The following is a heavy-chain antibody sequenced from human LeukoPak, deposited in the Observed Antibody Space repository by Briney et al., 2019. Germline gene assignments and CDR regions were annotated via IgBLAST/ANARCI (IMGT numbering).Heavy chain of an antibody. Sequence: GESLKISCKGSGYTFTNDWIGWVRQMPGKGLEWMGIIYPGDSDTRYSPSFQGQVTISADKSISTAYLQWSSLKASDTAMYYCAGLLYVSCYQRWFDPWGQGTLVTVSS. CDR1: GYTFTNDW. V-gene: IGHV5-51*01. CDR2: IYPGDSDT. J-gene: IGHJ5*02. D-gene: IGHD2-2*01. CDR3: AGLLYVSCYQRWFDP.